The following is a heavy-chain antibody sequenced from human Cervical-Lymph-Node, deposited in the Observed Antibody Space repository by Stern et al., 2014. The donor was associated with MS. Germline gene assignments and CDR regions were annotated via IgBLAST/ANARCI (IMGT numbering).Heavy chain of an antibody. V-gene: IGHV1-69*01. J-gene: IGHJ6*02. CDR2: SIPIFGSA. Sequence: VQLVQSGAEVKKPGSSGKVSCKVSGGTFNTYAFTWVRQAPGQGPEWMGGSIPIFGSANYAQKFQGRVTITADESTSTTYMEVSRLRSEDTAVYYCARVTVVEPVAVGYMDVWGQGTTVTVSS. CDR1: GGTFNTYA. D-gene: IGHD2-2*01. CDR3: ARVTVVEPVAVGYMDV.